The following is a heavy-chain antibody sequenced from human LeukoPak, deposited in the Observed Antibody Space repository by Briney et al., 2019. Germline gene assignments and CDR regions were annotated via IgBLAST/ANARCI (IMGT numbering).Heavy chain of an antibody. CDR3: ATGIAAAGNDWFDP. CDR2: FDPEDGET. V-gene: IGHV1-24*01. D-gene: IGHD6-13*01. Sequence: GASVKVSCKVSGYTLTELSMHWVRQAPGKGLEWMGGFDPEDGETIYAQKFQGRVTMTEDTSTDTAYMELSSLRSEDTAVYYCATGIAAAGNDWFDPWGQGTLVTVSS. CDR1: GYTLTELS. J-gene: IGHJ5*02.